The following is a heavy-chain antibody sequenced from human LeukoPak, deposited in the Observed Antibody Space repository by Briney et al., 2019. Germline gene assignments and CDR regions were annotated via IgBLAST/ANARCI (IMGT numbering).Heavy chain of an antibody. Sequence: GGSLRLSCAASGFTFSSYAMSWVRQAPGKGLEWVSAISGSGGSTYYADSVKGRFTISRDNSKNTLYLQMNSLRAEDTAVCYCAKKGGHNSGGVYNYYYMAVGAKGPRVT. CDR1: GFTFSSYA. CDR2: ISGSGGST. D-gene: IGHD2/OR15-2a*01. CDR3: AKKGGHNSGGVYNYYYMAV. J-gene: IGHJ6*03. V-gene: IGHV3-23*01.